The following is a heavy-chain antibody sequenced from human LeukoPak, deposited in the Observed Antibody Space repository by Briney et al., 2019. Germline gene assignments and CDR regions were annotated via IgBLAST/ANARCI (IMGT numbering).Heavy chain of an antibody. CDR2: IYHSGST. Sequence: PSETLSLTCTVSGGSISSGGYYWSWIRQPPGKGLEWIGYIYHSGSTYYNPSLKSRVTISVDRSKNQFSLKLSSVTAADTAVYYCARATIYDFWSGYYAYWGQGTLVTVSS. V-gene: IGHV4-30-2*01. CDR1: GGSISSGGYY. J-gene: IGHJ4*02. D-gene: IGHD3-3*01. CDR3: ARATIYDFWSGYYAY.